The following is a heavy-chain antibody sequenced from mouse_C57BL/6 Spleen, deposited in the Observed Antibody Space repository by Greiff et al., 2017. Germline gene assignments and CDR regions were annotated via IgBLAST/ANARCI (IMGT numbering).Heavy chain of an antibody. CDR1: GYSFTDYN. CDR3: ASIGYGSSPYYFDY. J-gene: IGHJ2*01. CDR2: INPNYGPT. V-gene: IGHV1-39*01. Sequence: VQLKESGPELVKPGASVKISCKASGYSFTDYNMNWVKQSNGKSLEWIGVINPNYGPTSYNQKFKGKATLTVDQSSSTAYMQLNSLTSEDSAVYYCASIGYGSSPYYFDYWGQGTTLTVSS. D-gene: IGHD1-1*01.